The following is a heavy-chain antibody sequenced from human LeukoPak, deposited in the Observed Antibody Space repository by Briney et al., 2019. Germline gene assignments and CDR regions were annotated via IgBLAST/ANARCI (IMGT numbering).Heavy chain of an antibody. CDR1: GGTFSSYA. J-gene: IGHJ6*02. CDR2: IIPIFGTA. Sequence: GASVKVSCKASGGTFSSYAISWVRQAPGQGLEWMGGIIPIFGTASYAQKFQGRVTITADESTSTAYMELSSLRSEDTAVYYCARAFSTTIFGVVIGYYYGMDVWGQGTTVTVSS. CDR3: ARAFSTTIFGVVIGYYYGMDV. V-gene: IGHV1-69*01. D-gene: IGHD3-3*01.